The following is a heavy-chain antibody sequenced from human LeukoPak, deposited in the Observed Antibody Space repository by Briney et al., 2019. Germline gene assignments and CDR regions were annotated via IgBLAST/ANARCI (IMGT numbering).Heavy chain of an antibody. Sequence: SETLSLTCSVPGGSLTTYSWSWGRQTPRERLEWIGYIYYGGTTNYNPSLKSRVTISADTAKNQFSLRLRSVTAADTAIYYCARDTTVASGMQHWGQGTLVTVSS. CDR3: ARDTTVASGMQH. CDR2: IYYGGTT. D-gene: IGHD4-23*01. V-gene: IGHV4-59*01. J-gene: IGHJ4*02. CDR1: GGSLTTYS.